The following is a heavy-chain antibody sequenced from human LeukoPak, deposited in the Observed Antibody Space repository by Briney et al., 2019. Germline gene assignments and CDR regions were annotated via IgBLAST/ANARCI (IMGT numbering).Heavy chain of an antibody. CDR1: GYSISSGYY. V-gene: IGHV4-38-2*02. CDR3: ARVKGSSSTFFDY. CDR2: IYHSGST. Sequence: SETLSLTCTVSGYSISSGYYWGWIRQPPGKGLEWIGSIYHSGSTYYNPSLKSRVTISVDTSKNQFSLKLSSVTAADTAVYYCARVKGSSSTFFDYWGQGTLVTVSS. J-gene: IGHJ4*02. D-gene: IGHD6-6*01.